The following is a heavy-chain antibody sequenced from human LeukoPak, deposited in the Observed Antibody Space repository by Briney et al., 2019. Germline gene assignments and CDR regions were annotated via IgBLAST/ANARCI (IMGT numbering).Heavy chain of an antibody. CDR2: ISDSGGST. V-gene: IGHV3-23*01. D-gene: IGHD3-16*01. CDR3: VNVYDYVSEN. Sequence: GGSLRLSCPAAGFSFSSYAMSRVRQAPGKGLEWVSGISDSGGSTYYADSVKGRFTISRDNSKNPLFLQMNSLRAEDTAVYYCVNVYDYVSENWGQGTLVTVSS. CDR1: GFSFSSYA. J-gene: IGHJ4*02.